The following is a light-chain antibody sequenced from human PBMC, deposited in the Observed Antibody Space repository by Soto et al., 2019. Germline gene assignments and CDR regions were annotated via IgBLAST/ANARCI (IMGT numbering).Light chain of an antibody. CDR2: DVS. Sequence: QSALTQPRSVSGSPGQSVTISCTGTSSDVGTYNYVSWYQQHPGKAPKLMMYDVSQRPSGVPDRFSGSKSGNTASLTISGLQAEDESDYYCCSSAGSYTSVFGGGTKLTVL. V-gene: IGLV2-11*01. CDR3: CSSAGSYTSV. J-gene: IGLJ2*01. CDR1: SSDVGTYNY.